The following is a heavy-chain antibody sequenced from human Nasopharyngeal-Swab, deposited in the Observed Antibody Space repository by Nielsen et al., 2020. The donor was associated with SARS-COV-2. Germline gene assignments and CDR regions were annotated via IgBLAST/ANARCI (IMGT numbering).Heavy chain of an antibody. Sequence: SETLSLTCTVSGGSISSGGYYWSWIRQHPGKGLEWIGYIHYSGSTYYNLSLKSRVTISVDTSKNQFSLKLSSVTAADTAVYYCAREDSGDYYGMDVWGQGTTVTVSS. CDR1: GGSISSGGYY. CDR2: IHYSGST. J-gene: IGHJ6*02. D-gene: IGHD4-17*01. CDR3: AREDSGDYYGMDV. V-gene: IGHV4-31*03.